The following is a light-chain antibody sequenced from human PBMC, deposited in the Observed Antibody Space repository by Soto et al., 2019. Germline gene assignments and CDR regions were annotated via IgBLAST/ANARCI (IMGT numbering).Light chain of an antibody. CDR1: QSISHF. Sequence: ASVGDRFTITCRASQSISHFLAWYQQKPGKVPKLLIYDASNLGSGVPSRFSGSGSGTDFTLTISRLEPEDFAVYYCQQYGSSPSITFGQGTRLEIK. CDR2: DAS. V-gene: IGKV1-5*01. CDR3: QQYGSSPSIT. J-gene: IGKJ5*01.